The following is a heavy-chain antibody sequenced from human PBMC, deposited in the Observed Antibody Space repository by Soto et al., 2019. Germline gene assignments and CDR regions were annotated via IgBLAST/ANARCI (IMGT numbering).Heavy chain of an antibody. CDR1: GGSITTFPCN. CDR2: ISYSATT. D-gene: IGHD1-1*01. Sequence: SETLSLTCTVSGGSITTFPCNWGWIRQPPKKGLEWIGTISYSATTYYSSSLKSRVTMSVDTSKNQFSLKLTSVTAADTAVYYCASHPLNWSDADSWGQGVLVTVSS. V-gene: IGHV4-39*01. J-gene: IGHJ4*02. CDR3: ASHPLNWSDADS.